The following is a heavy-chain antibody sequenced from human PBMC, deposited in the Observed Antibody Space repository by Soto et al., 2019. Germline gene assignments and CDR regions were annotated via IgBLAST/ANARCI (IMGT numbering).Heavy chain of an antibody. Sequence: SVKVSCKASGGTFSSYTISWVRQAPGQGLEWMGRIIPILGIANYAQKFQGRVTITADKSTSTAYMELSSLRSEDTAVYYCAPHFSGYCSGGSCDWGQGTLVTVSS. CDR3: APHFSGYCSGGSCD. J-gene: IGHJ4*02. CDR2: IIPILGIA. V-gene: IGHV1-69*02. D-gene: IGHD2-15*01. CDR1: GGTFSSYT.